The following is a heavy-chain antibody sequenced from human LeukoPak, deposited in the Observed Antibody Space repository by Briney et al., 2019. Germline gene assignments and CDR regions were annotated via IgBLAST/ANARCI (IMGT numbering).Heavy chain of an antibody. CDR1: GFTLSGYA. Sequence: PGGSLRLSCAASGFTLSGYAMHWVRQAPGKGLEWVAFIQYDGSNKYGDSMKGRFTISRDNSKNTLYLQMSSLRSEDTAVYYCAREEMGGTARSGALYWGQGTLVTVSS. CDR3: AREEMGGTARSGALY. CDR2: IQYDGSNK. J-gene: IGHJ4*02. V-gene: IGHV3-30*02. D-gene: IGHD3-10*01.